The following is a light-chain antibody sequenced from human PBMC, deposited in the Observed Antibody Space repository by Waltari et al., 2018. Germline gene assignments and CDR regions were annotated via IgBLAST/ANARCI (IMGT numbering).Light chain of an antibody. CDR1: QSVKNN. CDR2: KAS. J-gene: IGKJ4*01. Sequence: DIQMTQSPSTLSASVGDRITITCRTSQSVKNNLAWYQQKPGKAPKVLIHKASRLEGGVPSRFSVSGYGTEFTLTISSLQPYDFATYYGQEYDSLPVTFGGGTRVEIK. CDR3: QEYDSLPVT. V-gene: IGKV1-5*03.